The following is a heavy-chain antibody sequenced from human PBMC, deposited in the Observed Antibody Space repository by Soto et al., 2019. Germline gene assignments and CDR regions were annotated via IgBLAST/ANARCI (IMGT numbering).Heavy chain of an antibody. CDR3: ARGPRPYGGNSPIDY. CDR2: INSDGSST. D-gene: IGHD4-17*01. Sequence: EVQLVESGGGLVQPGGSLRLSCAASGFSFSTYWMHWVRQAPEKGLVWVSRINSDGSSTNYADSVRGRFTISRDNAKNTLYLQMNSLRAEDTSVYYCARGPRPYGGNSPIDYWGQGTLVTVSS. CDR1: GFSFSTYW. V-gene: IGHV3-74*01. J-gene: IGHJ4*02.